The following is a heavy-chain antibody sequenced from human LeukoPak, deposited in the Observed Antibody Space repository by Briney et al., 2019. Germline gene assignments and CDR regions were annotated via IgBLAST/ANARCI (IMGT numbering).Heavy chain of an antibody. CDR1: GGSISSYY. J-gene: IGHJ4*02. Sequence: SETLSLTCTVFGGSISSYYWNWIRQSPGKGVEWIAYMFYNVSTNYNPSLKSRVTISVDTSKNQFSLKLSSVTAADTAVYYCARRPSRSRPIDYWGQGTLVTVSS. V-gene: IGHV4-59*08. D-gene: IGHD2-2*01. CDR3: ARRPSRSRPIDY. CDR2: MFYNVST.